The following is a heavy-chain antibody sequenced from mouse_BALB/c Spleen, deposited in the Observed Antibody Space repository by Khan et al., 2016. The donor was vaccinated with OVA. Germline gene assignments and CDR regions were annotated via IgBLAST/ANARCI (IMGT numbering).Heavy chain of an antibody. CDR2: IWGDGNT. Sequence: QVQLKESGPGLVAPSQSLSITCTVSGFSLTSYGVSWVRQPPGKGLEWLGVIWGDGNTNYHSALISRLSISKDNSKSQVFLTLNSLQTDDTATYDCVKKGYYGYGNAWFAYWGQGTLVTVSA. J-gene: IGHJ3*01. CDR3: VKKGYYGYGNAWFAY. D-gene: IGHD1-2*01. V-gene: IGHV2-3*01. CDR1: GFSLTSYG.